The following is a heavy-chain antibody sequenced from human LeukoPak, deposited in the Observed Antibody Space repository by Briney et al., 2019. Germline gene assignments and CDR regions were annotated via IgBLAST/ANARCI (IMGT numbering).Heavy chain of an antibody. Sequence: PSETLPLTCTVSGGSISSSSYYWGWIRQPPGKGLEWIGSIYYSGSTYYNPSLKSRVTISVDTSKNQFPLKLSSVTAADTAVYYCARPLAYYYDSSGYYYASYDAFDIWGQGTMVTVSS. CDR2: IYYSGST. D-gene: IGHD3-22*01. CDR3: ARPLAYYYDSSGYYYASYDAFDI. CDR1: GGSISSSSYY. J-gene: IGHJ3*02. V-gene: IGHV4-39*01.